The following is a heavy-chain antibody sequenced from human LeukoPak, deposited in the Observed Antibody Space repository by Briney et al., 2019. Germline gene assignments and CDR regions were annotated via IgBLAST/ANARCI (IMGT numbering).Heavy chain of an antibody. V-gene: IGHV4-39*01. CDR3: ARNYYDGSGYYF. J-gene: IGHJ4*02. CDR1: GGSISSSSYY. D-gene: IGHD3-22*01. CDR2: LYYSGST. Sequence: SETLSLTCTVSGGSISSSSYYWVWIRQPPGKGLEWIGSLYYSGSTHYKPSLKSRVAIFVDTSKNQFSLRLSSVTAADAAVYYCARNYYDGSGYYFWGQGTQATVSS.